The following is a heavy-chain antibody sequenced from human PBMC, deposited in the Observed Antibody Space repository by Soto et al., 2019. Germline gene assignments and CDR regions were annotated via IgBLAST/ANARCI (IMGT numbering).Heavy chain of an antibody. V-gene: IGHV4-31*03. CDR3: ARVEQWLDGRYFDY. Sequence: QVQLQESGPGLVKPSQTLSLTCTVSGGSITSGGYYWSWIRQHPGKGLEWIGYIYYSGSTYYNPALKSRVTISVDTSKNQFSLKLSSVTAADTAVYYCARVEQWLDGRYFDYWGQGTLVTVSS. D-gene: IGHD6-19*01. J-gene: IGHJ4*02. CDR2: IYYSGST. CDR1: GGSITSGGYY.